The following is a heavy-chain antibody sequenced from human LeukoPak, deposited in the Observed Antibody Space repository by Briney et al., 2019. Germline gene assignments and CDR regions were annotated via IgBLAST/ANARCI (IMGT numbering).Heavy chain of an antibody. V-gene: IGHV4-34*01. CDR2: INHSGST. Sequence: SGTLSLTCAVYGGSFSGYYWSWIRQPPGKGLEWIGEINHSGSTNYNPSLKSRVTISVDTSKNQFSLKLSSVTAADTAVYYCARGCRYYYGSGSCRFDPWGQGTLVTVSS. D-gene: IGHD3-10*01. CDR1: GGSFSGYY. CDR3: ARGCRYYYGSGSCRFDP. J-gene: IGHJ5*02.